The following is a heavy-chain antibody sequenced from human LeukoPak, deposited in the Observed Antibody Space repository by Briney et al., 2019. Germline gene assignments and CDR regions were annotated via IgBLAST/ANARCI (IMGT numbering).Heavy chain of an antibody. CDR1: GITLSNYG. CDR2: ISDRGGST. V-gene: IGHV3-23*01. CDR3: AKRGVVIRAVLVVGFHKEAYYFDS. Sequence: HSGGSLRLSCVVSGITLSNYGMSWVRQAPGKGLEWVAGISDRGGSTNYADSVKGRFTISRDNPKNTLYLRMNSLRSEDTAVYFCAKRGVVIRAVLVVGFHKEAYYFDSWGQGALVTVSS. D-gene: IGHD2-15*01. J-gene: IGHJ4*02.